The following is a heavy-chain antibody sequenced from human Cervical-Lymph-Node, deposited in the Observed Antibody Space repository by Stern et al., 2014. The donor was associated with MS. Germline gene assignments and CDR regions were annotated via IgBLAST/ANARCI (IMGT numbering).Heavy chain of an antibody. Sequence: QVQLVESGGGVVQPGRSLRLSCAASGFTFNNYGFHWVRQAPGKGLAWVAVIWYDGGKKYYADSVRGRFTISRDNSKNSLYLQMKSLRVEDTAIYYCAREGGNGYNKVDNWGQGILVTVSS. D-gene: IGHD5-24*01. CDR3: AREGGNGYNKVDN. CDR1: GFTFNNYG. CDR2: IWYDGGKK. V-gene: IGHV3-33*01. J-gene: IGHJ4*02.